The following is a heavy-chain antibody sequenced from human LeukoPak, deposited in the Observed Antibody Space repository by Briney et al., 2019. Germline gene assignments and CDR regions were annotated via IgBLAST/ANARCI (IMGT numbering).Heavy chain of an antibody. J-gene: IGHJ4*02. D-gene: IGHD6-19*01. Sequence: PGGSLRLSCEASGFTFSIYGMHWGRQAPGKGLEWVALIWYDGSDKYYADSVKGRFTVSRDNSKNTLYLQMNSLRAEDTAVYYCAKDQSIAVTGTWDFWGQGTLVTVSS. V-gene: IGHV3-33*06. CDR2: IWYDGSDK. CDR3: AKDQSIAVTGTWDF. CDR1: GFTFSIYG.